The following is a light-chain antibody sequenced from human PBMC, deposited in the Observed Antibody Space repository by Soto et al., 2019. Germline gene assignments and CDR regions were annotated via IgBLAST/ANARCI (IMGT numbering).Light chain of an antibody. CDR3: GTWDTSLSAVA. V-gene: IGLV1-51*01. CDR1: SSNIGNNY. J-gene: IGLJ2*01. Sequence: QSVLTQPPSVSAAPGQKVTIFCSGSSSNIGNNYVSWYQHFPGAAPKLLIYDNNKRPSGIPDRFSGSKSGTSATLAITGLQTGDEADYFCGTWDTSLSAVAFGGGTKVTVL. CDR2: DNN.